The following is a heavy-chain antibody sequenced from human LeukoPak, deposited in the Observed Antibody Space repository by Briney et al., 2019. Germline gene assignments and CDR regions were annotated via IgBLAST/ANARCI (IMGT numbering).Heavy chain of an antibody. CDR1: GGSVSGYY. CDR2: VYYSGST. Sequence: PSETLSLTCVVSGGSVSGYYWGWIRQPPGRGLEWIGYVYYSGSTNYNPSFKSRITISVDTSRNQFSLQLSSVTAADTAVYYCARIHRYCSGGACYVLDNWGQGTLVAVSS. CDR3: ARIHRYCSGGACYVLDN. D-gene: IGHD2-15*01. V-gene: IGHV4-59*02. J-gene: IGHJ4*02.